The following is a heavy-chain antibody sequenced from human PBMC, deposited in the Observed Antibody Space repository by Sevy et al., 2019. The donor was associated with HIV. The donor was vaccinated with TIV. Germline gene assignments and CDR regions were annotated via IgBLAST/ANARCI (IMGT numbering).Heavy chain of an antibody. CDR3: AKDQYGSGSHFDY. CDR2: ISYDGSNK. V-gene: IGHV3-30*04. CDR1: GFTFSSYA. J-gene: IGHJ4*02. D-gene: IGHD3-10*01. Sequence: GWSLRLSCAASGFTFSSYAMHWVRQAPGKGLEWVAVISYDGSNKYYADSVKGRFTISRDNSKNTLYLQMNSLRAEDTAVYYCAKDQYGSGSHFDYWGQGTLVTVSS.